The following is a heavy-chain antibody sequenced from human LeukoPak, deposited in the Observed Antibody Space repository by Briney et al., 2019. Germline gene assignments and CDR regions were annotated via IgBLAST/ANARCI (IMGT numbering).Heavy chain of an antibody. J-gene: IGHJ4*02. D-gene: IGHD6-19*01. V-gene: IGHV1-18*04. Sequence: GASVKVSCKASGYSFTTYGITWVRQAPGQGLEWMGWISGYNGNTNYAQKLQDRVTMTTDTSTSVVSMELRSLRFDDTAVYYCARAPGGYTSGRFDYWGQGTLVTVSS. CDR1: GYSFTTYG. CDR2: ISGYNGNT. CDR3: ARAPGGYTSGRFDY.